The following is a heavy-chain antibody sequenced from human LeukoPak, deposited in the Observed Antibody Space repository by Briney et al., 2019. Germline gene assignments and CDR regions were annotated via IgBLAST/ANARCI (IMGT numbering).Heavy chain of an antibody. J-gene: IGHJ4*02. V-gene: IGHV1-18*01. CDR3: ARGPAYYYDSSGYYY. CDR2: ISAYNGNT. Sequence: GASVKVSCKASGYTFTSYGISWVRQAPGQGLERMGWISAYNGNTNYAQKLQGRVTMTTDTSTSTAYMELRSLRSDDTTVYYCARGPAYYYDSSGYYYWGQGTLVTVSS. D-gene: IGHD3-22*01. CDR1: GYTFTSYG.